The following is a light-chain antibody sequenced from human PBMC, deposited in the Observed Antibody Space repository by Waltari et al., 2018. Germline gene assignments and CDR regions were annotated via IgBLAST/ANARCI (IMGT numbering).Light chain of an antibody. V-gene: IGLV2-8*01. Sequence: QSALTQPPSASGSPGPSVTISCTGTSRDVGGYNYVAWYPPHPGKAPKVTIYEVNRRPPGVPDRFSGSKSGNTASLTVSGVQAEDEADYYCSSYGGSNNLVFGGGTKLTVL. J-gene: IGLJ3*02. CDR3: SSYGGSNNLV. CDR2: EVN. CDR1: SRDVGGYNY.